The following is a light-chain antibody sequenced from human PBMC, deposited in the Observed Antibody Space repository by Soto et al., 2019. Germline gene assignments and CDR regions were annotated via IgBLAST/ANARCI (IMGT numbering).Light chain of an antibody. Sequence: DIQMTQSPSTLSASVGDRVTITCRASKSISSWLAWYQQKPGKAPKGLIYKATTLESGAPSRFSGSGSGTEFTLTISSLQSEDFAVYYCQQYNNWPRTFGQGTKVDIK. J-gene: IGKJ1*01. V-gene: IGKV1-5*03. CDR1: KSISSW. CDR3: QQYNNWPRT. CDR2: KAT.